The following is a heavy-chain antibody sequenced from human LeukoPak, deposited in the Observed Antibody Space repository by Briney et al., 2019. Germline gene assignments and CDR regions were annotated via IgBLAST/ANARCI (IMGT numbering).Heavy chain of an antibody. J-gene: IGHJ4*02. V-gene: IGHV4-31*03. D-gene: IGHD6-13*01. CDR2: IYYSGST. Sequence: SETLSLTCTVSGGSISSGGYYWSWIRQHPGKGLEWIGYIYYSGSTYYNPSLKSRVTISADMSKNQFSLKLSSVTAADTAVYYCARDDIQRSGYSSNWRGGFDYWGQGTLVTVSS. CDR3: ARDDIQRSGYSSNWRGGFDY. CDR1: GGSISSGGYY.